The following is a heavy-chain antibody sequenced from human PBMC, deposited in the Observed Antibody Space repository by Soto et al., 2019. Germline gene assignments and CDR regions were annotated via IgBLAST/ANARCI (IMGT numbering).Heavy chain of an antibody. V-gene: IGHV3-23*01. J-gene: IGHJ6*02. CDR2: ISGSGGST. Sequence: GGSLRLSCAASGFTFSSYAMSWVRQAPGKGLEWVSAISGSGGSTYYADSVRGRFTISRDNSKNTLYLQMKSLRAEDTAVYYCARDPPATRHGMDVWGQGTTVTVSS. CDR1: GFTFSSYA. CDR3: ARDPPATRHGMDV.